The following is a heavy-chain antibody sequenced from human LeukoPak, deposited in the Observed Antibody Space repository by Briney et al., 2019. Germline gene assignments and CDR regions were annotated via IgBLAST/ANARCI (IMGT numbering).Heavy chain of an antibody. CDR1: AFTFSTYN. D-gene: IGHD3-3*01. Sequence: PGGSLRLSCAASAFTFSTYNMNWVRQAPGKGLEWVSSISSSSTYMYYADSMKGRFTISRDNAKHSLYLQMNSLRAEDTAVYYCARSAVLADGFDMWGQGTMVTVSS. J-gene: IGHJ3*02. V-gene: IGHV3-21*01. CDR3: ARSAVLADGFDM. CDR2: ISSSSTYM.